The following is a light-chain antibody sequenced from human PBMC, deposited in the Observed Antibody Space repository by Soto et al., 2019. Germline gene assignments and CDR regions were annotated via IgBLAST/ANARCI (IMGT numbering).Light chain of an antibody. CDR1: NIGSKN. CDR2: RDS. J-gene: IGLJ2*01. CDR3: QVWDSSTDHVV. V-gene: IGLV3-9*01. Sequence: SSELTQPLSVSVALGQTARITCGGNNIGSKNVHWYQQKPGQAPVLVIYRDSNRPSGIPERFSGSNSGNTATLTISRAQAGDEADYYCQVWDSSTDHVVFGGGTKLTVL.